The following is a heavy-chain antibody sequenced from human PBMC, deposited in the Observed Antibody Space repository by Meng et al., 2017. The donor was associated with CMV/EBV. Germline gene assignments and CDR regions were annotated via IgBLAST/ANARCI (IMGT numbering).Heavy chain of an antibody. CDR1: GGTFSSYA. D-gene: IGHD5-18*01. CDR3: ARERGYSNDPYAFDI. V-gene: IGHV1-69*05. CDR2: IIPIFGTA. Sequence: KVSCKASGGTFSSYAISWVRQAPGQGLEWMGGIIPIFGTANYAQKFQGRVTITTDESTSTAYMELSSLRSEDTAVYYCARERGYSNDPYAFDIWGQGTMVTVSS. J-gene: IGHJ3*02.